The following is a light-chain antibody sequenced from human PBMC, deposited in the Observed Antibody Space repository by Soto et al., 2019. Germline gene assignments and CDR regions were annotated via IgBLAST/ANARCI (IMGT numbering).Light chain of an antibody. J-gene: IGKJ4*01. CDR1: QIVTSSY. Sequence: EIVLTQSPGTLSLSPGERATLSCRASQIVTSSYLAWYQQKLGQAPRLLIYGASSRATGIPDRFSGSGSGTDFTLTISRLEPEDFAVYYCQQYGSSPLTFGGGTKVEIK. V-gene: IGKV3-20*01. CDR3: QQYGSSPLT. CDR2: GAS.